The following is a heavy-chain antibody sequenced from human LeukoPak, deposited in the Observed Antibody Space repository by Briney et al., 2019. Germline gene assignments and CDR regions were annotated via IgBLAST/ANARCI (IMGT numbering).Heavy chain of an antibody. V-gene: IGHV1-2*02. J-gene: IGHJ6*02. CDR3: ARDRSFPLYYYYGMDV. CDR2: INPNSGGT. Sequence: ASVKVSCKASGYTFTGYYMHWVRQAPGQGLEWMGWINPNSGGTNYAQKLQGRVTMTTDTSTSTAYMELRSLRSDDTAVYYCARDRSFPLYYYYGMDVWGQGTTVTVSS. CDR1: GYTFTGYY.